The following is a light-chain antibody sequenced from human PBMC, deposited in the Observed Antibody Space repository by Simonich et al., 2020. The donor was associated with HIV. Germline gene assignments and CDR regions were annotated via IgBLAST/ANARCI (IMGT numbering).Light chain of an antibody. CDR1: PSVLYSSNHKNS. CDR3: QQYGSSPPWT. Sequence: DIVMTQSPDSLAVSLGERATINCKSSPSVLYSSNHKNSLAWYQQKPGQLPKLLINWASTRESGVPDRFSGSGSGTDFSLTISRLEPEDFAVYYCQQYGSSPPWTFGQGTKVEIK. CDR2: WAS. V-gene: IGKV4-1*01. J-gene: IGKJ1*01.